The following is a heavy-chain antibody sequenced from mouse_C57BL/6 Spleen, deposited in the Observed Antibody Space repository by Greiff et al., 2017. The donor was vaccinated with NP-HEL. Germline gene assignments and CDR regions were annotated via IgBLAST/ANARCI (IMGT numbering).Heavy chain of an antibody. CDR2: IDPSDSYT. J-gene: IGHJ2*01. CDR3: ARPYGQLRLLDY. Sequence: QVQLQQPGAELVMPGASVKLSCKASGYTFTSYWMHWVKQRPGQGLEWIGEIDPSDSYTNYNQKFKGKSTLTVDKSSSTAYMQLSSLTSEDSAVYYCARPYGQLRLLDYWGQGTTLTVSS. CDR1: GYTFTSYW. D-gene: IGHD3-2*02. V-gene: IGHV1-69*01.